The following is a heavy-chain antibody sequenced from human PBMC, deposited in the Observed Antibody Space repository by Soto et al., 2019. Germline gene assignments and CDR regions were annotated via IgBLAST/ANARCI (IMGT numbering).Heavy chain of an antibody. CDR3: TTEAYDNSGSLAFDI. CDR1: GGSFSGYI. Sequence: SETLSLTCDVYGGSFSGYIWTWIRQTPGKGLQWIGQFNHSGSANYNPSLKSRFTLSVDTSQSQFSLKLISVTAADTAVYYCTTEAYDNSGSLAFDIWGPGTLVTVSS. J-gene: IGHJ3*02. V-gene: IGHV4-34*03. CDR2: FNHSGSA. D-gene: IGHD3-22*01.